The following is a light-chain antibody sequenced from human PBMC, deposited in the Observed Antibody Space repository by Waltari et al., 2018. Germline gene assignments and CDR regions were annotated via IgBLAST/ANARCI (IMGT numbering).Light chain of an antibody. V-gene: IGLV2-14*04. J-gene: IGLJ3*02. Sequence: QLQPGAAVTPLIYNASIRSSGVSDRFSGSSLGNKASLTISGLQAEDESDYYCISYTGSGIWVFGGGTKLTVL. CDR3: ISYTGSGIWV. CDR2: NAS.